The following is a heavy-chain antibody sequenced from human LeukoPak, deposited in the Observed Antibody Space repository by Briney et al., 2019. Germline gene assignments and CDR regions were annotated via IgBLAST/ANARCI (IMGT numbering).Heavy chain of an antibody. CDR1: GFTFSSYG. D-gene: IGHD3-10*01. Sequence: GGSLRLSCGVSGFTFSSYGMHWVRQAPGKGLEGVAYIRYDGSNRHYADSVKGRFTISRDNSKNTLYLQMNSLRVEDTAVYYCAKVGRITMLRGVQRDHYFDYWGQGTLVTVSS. V-gene: IGHV3-30*02. J-gene: IGHJ4*02. CDR3: AKVGRITMLRGVQRDHYFDY. CDR2: IRYDGSNR.